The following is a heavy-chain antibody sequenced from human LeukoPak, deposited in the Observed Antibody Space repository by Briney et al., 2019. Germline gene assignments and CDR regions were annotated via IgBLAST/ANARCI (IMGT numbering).Heavy chain of an antibody. J-gene: IGHJ4*02. CDR1: GFTFNTYA. D-gene: IGHD2-8*01. CDR3: ARDSGGYCTNGICSTFDY. V-gene: IGHV3-48*04. CDR2: ISSSGSTI. Sequence: GSLRLSCAASGFTFNTYAVNWVRQAPGKGLEWVSYISSSGSTIYYADSVKGRFTISRDNAKNSLYLQMNSLRAEDTAVYYCARDSGGYCTNGICSTFDYWGQGTLVTVSS.